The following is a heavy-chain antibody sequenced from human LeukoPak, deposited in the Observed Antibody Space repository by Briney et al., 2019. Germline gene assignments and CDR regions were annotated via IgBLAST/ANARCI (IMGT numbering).Heavy chain of an antibody. D-gene: IGHD3-3*01. V-gene: IGHV4-34*01. Sequence: SETLSLTCAVYGGSFSGYYWSWIRQPPGKGLEWIGEINHSGSTNYNPSLKSRVTISVDTSKNQFSLKLSSVTAADTAVYYCARSLGDYDFWSGYYLRPIFDYWGQGTLVTVSS. CDR1: GGSFSGYY. J-gene: IGHJ4*02. CDR2: INHSGST. CDR3: ARSLGDYDFWSGYYLRPIFDY.